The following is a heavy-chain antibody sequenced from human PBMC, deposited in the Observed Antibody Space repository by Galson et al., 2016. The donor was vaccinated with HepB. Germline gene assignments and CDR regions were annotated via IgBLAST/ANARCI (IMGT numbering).Heavy chain of an antibody. Sequence: SLRLSCAASGFTFSNYAMRWVRQAPGKGLEWVSTVSAGGGTYYADSMKGRFTISRDISKNTLYLQVNSLRAEDTAVYYCASMTGTTPGGYWGQGTLVTVSS. CDR1: GFTFSNYA. V-gene: IGHV3-23*01. D-gene: IGHD1-20*01. CDR3: ASMTGTTPGGY. J-gene: IGHJ4*02. CDR2: VSAGGGT.